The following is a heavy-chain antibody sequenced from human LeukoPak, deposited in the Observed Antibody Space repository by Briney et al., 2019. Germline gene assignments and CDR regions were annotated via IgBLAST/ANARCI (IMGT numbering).Heavy chain of an antibody. V-gene: IGHV1-18*01. D-gene: IGHD3-3*01. CDR1: GYTFTSYG. CDR3: ATFGPGSNYDFWSGYYH. Sequence: GSVTVSCKASGYTFTSYGMSWVRQAHGQGLEWMGWISAYNGNTNYAEKVKGRVTITTDTSTSTAYMEVRSLRAEETAVYYCATFGPGSNYDFWSGYYHWGQGTLVTVSS. J-gene: IGHJ5*02. CDR2: ISAYNGNT.